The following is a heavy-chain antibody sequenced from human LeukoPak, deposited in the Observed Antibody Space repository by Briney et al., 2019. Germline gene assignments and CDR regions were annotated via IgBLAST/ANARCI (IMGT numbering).Heavy chain of an antibody. J-gene: IGHJ4*02. CDR3: ARVARHDYTYYPGGNYFDY. V-gene: IGHV4-4*02. CDR1: GASISSSNW. CDR2: INHSGST. D-gene: IGHD4-11*01. Sequence: SGTLSLTCAVSGASISSSNWWSWVRQPPGKGLEWIGEINHSGSTNYNPSLRSRVTISVDTYKNQFYLKLSSVTAADTAVYYCARVARHDYTYYPGGNYFDYWGQGTLVTVSS.